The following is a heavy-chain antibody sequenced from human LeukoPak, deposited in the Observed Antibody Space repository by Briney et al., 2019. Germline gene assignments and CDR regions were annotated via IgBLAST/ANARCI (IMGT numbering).Heavy chain of an antibody. CDR1: GFTFSSYA. CDR3: AKGPLTIFGVVSREYYYMDV. D-gene: IGHD3-3*01. J-gene: IGHJ6*03. V-gene: IGHV3-23*01. CDR2: ISGSGGST. Sequence: PGGSLRLSCAASGFTFSSYAMSWVRQAPGKGLEWVSAISGSGGSTYYADSVKGRFTISRDNSKNTLYLQMNSLRAEDTAVYYCAKGPLTIFGVVSREYYYMDVWGKGTTVTVSS.